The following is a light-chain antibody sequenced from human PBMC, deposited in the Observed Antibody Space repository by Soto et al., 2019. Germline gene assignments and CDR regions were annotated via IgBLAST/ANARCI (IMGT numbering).Light chain of an antibody. Sequence: DIPMTQSPSSLSASVGDRVTITCRASQSIRSYLNWYQQKPGKAPKLLIYAASSLQSGVPSRFSGSGSGTDFTFTISNLQPEDFATYYCQQSYSTPPLTFGGVTKVEIK. J-gene: IGKJ4*01. CDR3: QQSYSTPPLT. CDR2: AAS. CDR1: QSIRSY. V-gene: IGKV1-39*01.